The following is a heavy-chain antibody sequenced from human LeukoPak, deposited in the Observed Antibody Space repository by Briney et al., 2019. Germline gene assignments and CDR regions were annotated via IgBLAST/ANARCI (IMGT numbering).Heavy chain of an antibody. Sequence: GGSLRLSCAASGFTFSSYAMSWVRQAPGKGLEWVSVIYSGGSTYYADSVKGRFTISRDNSKNTLYLQMNSLRAEDTAVYYCARVNYYGSGSCFDYWGQGTLVTVSS. D-gene: IGHD3-10*01. J-gene: IGHJ4*02. CDR2: IYSGGST. V-gene: IGHV3-66*01. CDR1: GFTFSSYA. CDR3: ARVNYYGSGSCFDY.